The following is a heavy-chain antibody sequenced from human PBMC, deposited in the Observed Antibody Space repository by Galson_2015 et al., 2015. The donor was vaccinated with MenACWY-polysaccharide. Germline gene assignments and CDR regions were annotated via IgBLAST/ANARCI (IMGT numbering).Heavy chain of an antibody. CDR1: GFSLGAWY. CDR2: ISKSGDSI. CDR3: ARGHYGLDV. J-gene: IGHJ6*02. Sequence: SLRLSCAASGFSLGAWYMSWIRQAPGKGLEWLSYISKSGDSIYHGDSVKGRFAISRNNAKNSVYLQLNSLEVEDTAIYYCARGHYGLDVWGQGTTVTVSS. V-gene: IGHV3-11*01.